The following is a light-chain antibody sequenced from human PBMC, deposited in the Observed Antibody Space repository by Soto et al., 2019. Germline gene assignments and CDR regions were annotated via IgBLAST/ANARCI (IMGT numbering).Light chain of an antibody. CDR2: GNS. J-gene: IGLJ2*01. Sequence: QSVLTQPPSVSGAPGQRVTISCTGSSSNIGAGYDVHWYQQLPGTAPKLLIYGNSNRPSGVPDRFSGCKSGTSASLAITGLQAEDEADYYCQSYDSSLSGYVVFGGGTQLTVL. CDR3: QSYDSSLSGYVV. V-gene: IGLV1-40*01. CDR1: SSNIGAGYD.